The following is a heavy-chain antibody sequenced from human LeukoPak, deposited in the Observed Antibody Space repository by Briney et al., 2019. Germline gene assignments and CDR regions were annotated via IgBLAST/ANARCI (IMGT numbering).Heavy chain of an antibody. J-gene: IGHJ6*02. CDR1: GFTFSSYW. CDR2: IKQDGSEK. CDR3: ARVSRGVIGANYYYGMDV. Sequence: PGGSLRLSCAASGFTFSSYWMSWVRQAPGKGLEWVANIKQDGSEKYYVDSVKGRFTISRDNAKNSLYLQMNSLRAEDTAVYYCARVSRGVIGANYYYGMDVWGQGTTVTVSS. V-gene: IGHV3-7*01. D-gene: IGHD3-10*01.